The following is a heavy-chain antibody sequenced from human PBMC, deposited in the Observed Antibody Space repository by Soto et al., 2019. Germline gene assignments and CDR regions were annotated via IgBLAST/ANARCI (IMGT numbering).Heavy chain of an antibody. CDR3: VKGNWAYSYNNWFDP. Sequence: GGSLRLSCSASGFTFRSYAIHWVRQALGKGLEYVSALSGDGRSTYYADSVKGRFTVFRDNSKNTLFLQMSSLRVEDTAVYYCVKGNWAYSYNNWFDPWGQGTLVTVSS. D-gene: IGHD5-18*01. V-gene: IGHV3-64D*06. CDR1: GFTFRSYA. J-gene: IGHJ5*02. CDR2: LSGDGRST.